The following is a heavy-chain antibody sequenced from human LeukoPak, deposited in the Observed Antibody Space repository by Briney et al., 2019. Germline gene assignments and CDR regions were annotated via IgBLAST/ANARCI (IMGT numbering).Heavy chain of an antibody. Sequence: GGSLRLSCAASGFTFSDYYMSWIRQAPGKGLEWVSVIYSGGSTYYADSVKGRFTISRDNSKNTLYLQMNSLRAEDTAVYYCARDRFLEGVPSFYYYYMDVWGKGTTVTVSS. V-gene: IGHV3-53*01. D-gene: IGHD3-3*01. CDR3: ARDRFLEGVPSFYYYYMDV. J-gene: IGHJ6*03. CDR1: GFTFSDYY. CDR2: IYSGGST.